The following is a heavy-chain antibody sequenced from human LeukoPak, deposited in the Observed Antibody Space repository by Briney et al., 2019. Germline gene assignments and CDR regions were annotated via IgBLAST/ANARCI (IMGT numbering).Heavy chain of an antibody. Sequence: SETLSLTCTVSGGSISSYYWSWIRQPPGKGLEWIGHIYYSGSTNYNPSLKSRVTISVDTSKNQFSLKLSSVTAADTAVYYCARGGWQLVPFDYWGQGTLVTVSS. CDR2: IYYSGST. CDR1: GGSISSYY. V-gene: IGHV4-59*01. J-gene: IGHJ4*02. CDR3: ARGGWQLVPFDY. D-gene: IGHD6-6*01.